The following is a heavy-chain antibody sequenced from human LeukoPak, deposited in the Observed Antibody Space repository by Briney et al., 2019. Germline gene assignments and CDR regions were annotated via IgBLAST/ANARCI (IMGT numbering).Heavy chain of an antibody. CDR1: GGSISSYY. CDR2: IYTSGST. J-gene: IGHJ3*02. CDR3: ARGFTIFGVVIIGEAFDI. D-gene: IGHD3-3*01. V-gene: IGHV4-4*07. Sequence: SETLSLTCTASGGSISSYYWSWIRQPAGKGLEWIGRIYTSGSTNYNPSLKSRVTMSVDTSKNQFSLKLSSVTAADTAVYYCARGFTIFGVVIIGEAFDIWGQGTMVTVSS.